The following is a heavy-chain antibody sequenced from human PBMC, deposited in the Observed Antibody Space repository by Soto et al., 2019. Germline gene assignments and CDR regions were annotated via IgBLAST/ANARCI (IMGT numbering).Heavy chain of an antibody. Sequence: GGSLRLSCAASGFTFSNAWMSWVRQAPGKGLEWVGRIKSKTDGGTTDYAAPVKGRFTISRDDSKNTLYLQMNSLKTEDTAVYYCTTARIMITFGGVIVIPGAFDIWGQGTMVTVSS. CDR1: GFTFSNAW. D-gene: IGHD3-16*02. J-gene: IGHJ3*02. CDR2: IKSKTDGGTT. CDR3: TTARIMITFGGVIVIPGAFDI. V-gene: IGHV3-15*01.